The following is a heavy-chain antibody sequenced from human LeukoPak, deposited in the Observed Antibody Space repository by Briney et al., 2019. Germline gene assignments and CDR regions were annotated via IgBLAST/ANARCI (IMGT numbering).Heavy chain of an antibody. CDR1: GFTFSSYW. V-gene: IGHV3-7*04. J-gene: IGHJ4*02. Sequence: PGGSLRLSCAASGFTFSSYWMSWVCQAPGKGLEWVANINQDGSEKYYVDSMKGRFTISRGNAKNSLYLQMNSLRAEDTAVYYCARGYGSGNYYFDYWGQGTLVSVSS. D-gene: IGHD3-10*01. CDR3: ARGYGSGNYYFDY. CDR2: INQDGSEK.